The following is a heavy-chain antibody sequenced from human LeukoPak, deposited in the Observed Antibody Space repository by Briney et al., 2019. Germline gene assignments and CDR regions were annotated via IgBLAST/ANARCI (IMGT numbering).Heavy chain of an antibody. D-gene: IGHD3-22*01. J-gene: IGHJ4*02. Sequence: ASVKVSCKASGYAFTSYGISWVRQAPGQGLEWMGWISAYNGNTNYAQKLQGRVTMTTDTSTSTAYMELSSLRSEDTAVYYCASTYYYDSSGYYSRDNWGQGTLVTVSS. CDR1: GYAFTSYG. CDR2: ISAYNGNT. V-gene: IGHV1-18*01. CDR3: ASTYYYDSSGYYSRDN.